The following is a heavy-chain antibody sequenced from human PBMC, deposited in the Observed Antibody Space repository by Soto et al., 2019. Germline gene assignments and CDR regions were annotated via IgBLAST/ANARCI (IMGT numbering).Heavy chain of an antibody. J-gene: IGHJ3*01. Sequence: EVQLVESEGGLVQPGGSLRLSCAASGFTFSYYWMHWVRQAPGQGLVWVSRIHSDGSSTTYADSVKGRFTISRDNAKKRFYLQMNSLRAEDTAVYSCARGDRGAFDLWGQGTMVTV. CDR2: IHSDGSST. CDR1: GFTFSYYW. CDR3: ARGDRGAFDL. V-gene: IGHV3-74*01. D-gene: IGHD2-21*02.